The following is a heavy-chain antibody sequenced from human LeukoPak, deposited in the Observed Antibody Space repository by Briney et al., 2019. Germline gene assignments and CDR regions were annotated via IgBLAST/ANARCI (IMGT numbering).Heavy chain of an antibody. CDR2: ISGSGGST. D-gene: IGHD3-9*01. CDR3: ASPGYDILTPLDY. V-gene: IGHV3-23*01. J-gene: IGHJ4*02. CDR1: GFTLSSHW. Sequence: GGSLRLSCAASGFTLSSHWMHWVRQAPGKGLEWVSAISGSGGSTYYADSVKGRFTISRDNSKNTLYLQMNSLRTEDTAVYYCASPGYDILTPLDYWGQGTLVTVSS.